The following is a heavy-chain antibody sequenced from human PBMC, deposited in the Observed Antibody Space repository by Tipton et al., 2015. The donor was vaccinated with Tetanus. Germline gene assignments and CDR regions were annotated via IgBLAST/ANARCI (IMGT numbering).Heavy chain of an antibody. Sequence: SLRLSCAVTGGSISGPNWWSWVRQIPGKGLEWIGEVVVGDSNYNPSLKSQVTISLDKSKNEISLRLRSVTAADTAVYYCARVDPFDGRGYGGAFDIWGHGAMVTVSS. CDR2: VVVGDS. CDR3: ARVDPFDGRGYGGAFDI. J-gene: IGHJ3*02. CDR1: GGSISGPNW. D-gene: IGHD3-22*01. V-gene: IGHV4-4*02.